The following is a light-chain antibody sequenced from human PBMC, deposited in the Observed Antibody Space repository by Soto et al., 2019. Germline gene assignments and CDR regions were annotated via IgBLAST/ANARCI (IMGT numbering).Light chain of an antibody. V-gene: IGKV3-11*01. J-gene: IGKJ3*01. CDR3: QQRNNCPPRFS. CDR2: DTS. Sequence: EIVLTQSPATLSLSRGERATLSCRASQSVGHYLAWYQQKPGQAPRLLIYDTSNRATGIPTRFSGSGSGTFFSPTISSPAPETFSGYYCQQRNNCPPRFSLGPGTRVFIK. CDR1: QSVGHY.